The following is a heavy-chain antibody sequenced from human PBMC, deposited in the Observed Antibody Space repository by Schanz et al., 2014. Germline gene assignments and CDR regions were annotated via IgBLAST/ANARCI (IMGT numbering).Heavy chain of an antibody. D-gene: IGHD3-22*01. CDR2: ISYHGSER. CDR1: GFTFRTYG. V-gene: IGHV3-30*18. Sequence: QVQLVESGGGVVQPGRSLRLSCAASGFTFRTYGMHWVRQAPGKGLEWVAVISYHGSERYYADSVKGRFTISRDNSKNTLYLQMNSLRTEDTAVYFCAKSYDTSGYSGFDYWGQGTLVTVSS. J-gene: IGHJ4*02. CDR3: AKSYDTSGYSGFDY.